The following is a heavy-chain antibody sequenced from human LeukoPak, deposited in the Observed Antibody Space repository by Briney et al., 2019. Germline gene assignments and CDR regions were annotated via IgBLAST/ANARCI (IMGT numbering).Heavy chain of an antibody. CDR3: ARGRTGSYYATRNDY. Sequence: SETLSLTCAVYGGSFSGYYWSWIRQPPGKGLEWIGEINHSGSTNYNPSLKSRVTISVDTSKNQFSLKLSSVTAADTAVYYCARGRTGSYYATRNDYWGQGTLVTVSS. CDR2: INHSGST. J-gene: IGHJ4*02. D-gene: IGHD3-10*01. V-gene: IGHV4-34*01. CDR1: GGSFSGYY.